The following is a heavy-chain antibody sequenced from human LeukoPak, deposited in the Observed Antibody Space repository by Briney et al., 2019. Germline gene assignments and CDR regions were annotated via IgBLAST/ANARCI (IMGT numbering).Heavy chain of an antibody. D-gene: IGHD5-18*01. CDR2: ISYDGSNK. Sequence: QSGGSLRLSRAASGFTFSSYGMHWVRQAPGKGLEWVAVISYDGSNKYYADSVKGRFTISRDNSKNTLYLQMNSLRAEDTAVYYCANSTAMYLWGQGTLVTVSS. CDR1: GFTFSSYG. V-gene: IGHV3-30*18. J-gene: IGHJ5*02. CDR3: ANSTAMYL.